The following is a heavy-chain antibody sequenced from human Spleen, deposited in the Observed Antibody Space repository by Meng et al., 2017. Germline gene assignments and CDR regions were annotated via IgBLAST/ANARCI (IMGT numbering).Heavy chain of an antibody. CDR2: IYHSGST. J-gene: IGHJ3*02. CDR3: ARVGAERGLRWYQSIHDAFDI. D-gene: IGHD4-23*01. CDR1: GVSISTSNW. V-gene: IGHV4-4*02. Sequence: SETLSLTCAVSGVSISTSNWWSWVRQPPGKGLEWIGQIYHSGSTNFNPSLKSRVTISVDTSKNQFSLKLSSVTAADTAMYYCARVGAERGLRWYQSIHDAFDIWGQGTMVTVSS.